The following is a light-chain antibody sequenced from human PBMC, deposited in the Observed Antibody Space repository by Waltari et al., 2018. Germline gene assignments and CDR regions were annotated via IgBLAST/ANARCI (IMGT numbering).Light chain of an antibody. Sequence: VLTQSPLSLPGTLGQPTSISCTSNQSFLYNDGNTYLNWFQQRPRQSPRRLIYKVSNRYSGVPDRFSGSGSDTNFTLQISRVEAADVLVYYCIQGTQWPFTFGPGTKPDIK. J-gene: IGKJ3*01. V-gene: IGKV2-30*01. CDR3: IQGTQWPFT. CDR1: QSFLYNDGNTY. CDR2: KVS.